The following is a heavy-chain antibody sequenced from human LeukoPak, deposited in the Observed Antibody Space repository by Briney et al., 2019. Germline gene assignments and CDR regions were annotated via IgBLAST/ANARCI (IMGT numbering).Heavy chain of an antibody. D-gene: IGHD3-16*01. Sequence: SETLSLTCAVYGGSFSGYYWSWIRQPPGKGLEWIGEINHSGSTNYNPSLKSLVTISVDTSKNQFSLKLSSVTAADTAVYYCARVGERDKTNWFDPWGQGTLVTVSS. J-gene: IGHJ5*02. CDR3: ARVGERDKTNWFDP. CDR1: GGSFSGYY. V-gene: IGHV4-34*01. CDR2: INHSGST.